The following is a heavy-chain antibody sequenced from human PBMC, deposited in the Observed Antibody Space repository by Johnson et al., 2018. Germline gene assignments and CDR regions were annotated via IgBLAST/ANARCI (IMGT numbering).Heavy chain of an antibody. D-gene: IGHD1-1*01. CDR1: GDAISSNSYY. V-gene: IGHV4-39*07. CDR3: ACAVPSSTGYYNYYMDG. CDR2: IYYNGDS. Sequence: QVQLQESGPGLVKPSETLSLTCTVSGDAISSNSYYWAWIRQPPGMGLEWIGSIYYNGDSYYNPSLKSRVTISVDTSRKQFSLKLGSVTAADTAMYYCACAVPSSTGYYNYYMDGGGKGTTVTVSS. J-gene: IGHJ6*03.